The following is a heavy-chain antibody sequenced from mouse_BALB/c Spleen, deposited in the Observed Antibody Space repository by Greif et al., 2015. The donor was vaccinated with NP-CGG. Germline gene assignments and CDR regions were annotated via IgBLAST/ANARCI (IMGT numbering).Heavy chain of an antibody. V-gene: IGHV5-6-5*01. J-gene: IGHJ4*01. D-gene: IGHD2-4*01. Sequence: EVKVEESGGGLVKPGGSLKLSCAASGFTFSSYAMSWVRQTPEKRLEWVASISSGGSTYYPDSVKGRFTISRDNARDILYLQMSSLRSEDTAMYYCARAGGDDYDRGYAMDYWGQGTSVTVSS. CDR1: GFTFSSYA. CDR3: ARAGGDDYDRGYAMDY. CDR2: ISSGGST.